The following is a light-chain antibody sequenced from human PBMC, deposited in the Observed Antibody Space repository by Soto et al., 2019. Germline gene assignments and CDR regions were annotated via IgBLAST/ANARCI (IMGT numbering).Light chain of an antibody. J-gene: IGLJ2*01. V-gene: IGLV2-14*01. CDR1: SSDVGGYNY. CDR2: DVS. CDR3: SSYTSSKGV. Sequence: QSALTQPASVSGSPGQSITISCTGTSSDVGGYNYVSWYQQHPGKAPKLMIYDVSNRPSGFSNSFSGSKSGNTASLTISGLQAEDEADYYCSSYTSSKGVFGGGTKLTVL.